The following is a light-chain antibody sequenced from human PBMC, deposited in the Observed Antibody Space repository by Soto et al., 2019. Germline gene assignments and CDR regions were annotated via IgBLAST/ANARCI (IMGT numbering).Light chain of an antibody. Sequence: QAVVTQQPSVSGAPGQRVTISCTGSSSNIGAGSDVHWYQQFPGTAPKVLIYGNSNRPSGVTDRFSGSKSGTSASLAISGLQAEDEADYYCQSYDSTLSGYVFGTGTKVTVL. J-gene: IGLJ1*01. CDR3: QSYDSTLSGYV. CDR2: GNS. CDR1: SSNIGAGSD. V-gene: IGLV1-40*01.